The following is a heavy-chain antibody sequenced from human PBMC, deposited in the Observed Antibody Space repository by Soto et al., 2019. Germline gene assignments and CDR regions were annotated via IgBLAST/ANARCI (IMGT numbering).Heavy chain of an antibody. D-gene: IGHD2-21*02. CDR3: ARSGVTGIVIPSHWFDP. V-gene: IGHV4-31*03. J-gene: IGHJ5*02. Sequence: PSETLSLTCTVSGDSIGGVGYWSWIRQFPGRGLEWIGCISSSGSTYSNPALNNRISLSLDTSQNQFSLKLLSVTAADTAIYYCARSGVTGIVIPSHWFDPWGQGTLVTVSS. CDR2: ISSSGST. CDR1: GDSIGGVGY.